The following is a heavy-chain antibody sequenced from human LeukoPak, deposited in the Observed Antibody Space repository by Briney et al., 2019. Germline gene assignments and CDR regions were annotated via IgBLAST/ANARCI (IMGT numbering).Heavy chain of an antibody. CDR1: GYTFTSYW. Sequence: PGESLKISCKGSGYTFTSYWIGWVRQMPGKGLVGMGIIYPGDSNTRYSPSFQGQVTISADKSISTAYLQWRSLKASDTAMYYCARQRDGYSDYWGQGTLVTVSS. CDR2: IYPGDSNT. J-gene: IGHJ4*02. V-gene: IGHV5-51*01. CDR3: ARQRDGYSDY. D-gene: IGHD5-24*01.